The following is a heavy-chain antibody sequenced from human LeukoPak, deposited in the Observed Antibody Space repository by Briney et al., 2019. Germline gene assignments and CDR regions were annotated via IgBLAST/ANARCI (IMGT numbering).Heavy chain of an antibody. J-gene: IGHJ4*02. CDR3: ARAGLNGEMATRSLFFGY. D-gene: IGHD5-24*01. V-gene: IGHV3-74*01. CDR2: INSDGSST. CDR1: GFTFSSYW. Sequence: GGSLRLSCAASGFTFSSYWMHWVRQAPGKGLVWVSRINSDGSSTSYADSVKGRFTISRDNAKNTLYLQMNSLRAEDTAVYYCARAGLNGEMATRSLFFGYWGQGTLVTVSS.